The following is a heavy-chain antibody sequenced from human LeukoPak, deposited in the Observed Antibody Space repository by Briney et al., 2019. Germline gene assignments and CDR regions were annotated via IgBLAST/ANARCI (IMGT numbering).Heavy chain of an antibody. CDR3: ARYYDPTVGDAFDI. CDR2: INPDGSEK. D-gene: IGHD3-22*01. V-gene: IGHV3-7*01. J-gene: IGHJ3*02. CDR1: GFRFGSDW. Sequence: SGGSLRLSCAASGFRFGSDWMTWVRQAPGKGLEWVANINPDGSEKYYVDSVKGRFTISRDNGRNSLYLQLNSLRDEDTAVYYCARYYDPTVGDAFDIWGQGTMVTVSS.